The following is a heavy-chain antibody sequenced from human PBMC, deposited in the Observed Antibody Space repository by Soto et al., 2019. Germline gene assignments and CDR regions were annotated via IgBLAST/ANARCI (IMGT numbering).Heavy chain of an antibody. Sequence: PSETLSLTGTVSASSISSGDYYWSWIRQPPGKGLEWIGYIYYSGSTYYNPSLKSRVTISVDTSKNQFSLKLSSVTAADTAVYYCARVRYYYGSGSYYNALHFEYWGQGALVTVSS. D-gene: IGHD3-10*01. V-gene: IGHV4-30-4*01. CDR2: IYYSGST. CDR3: ARVRYYYGSGSYYNALHFEY. CDR1: ASSISSGDYY. J-gene: IGHJ4*02.